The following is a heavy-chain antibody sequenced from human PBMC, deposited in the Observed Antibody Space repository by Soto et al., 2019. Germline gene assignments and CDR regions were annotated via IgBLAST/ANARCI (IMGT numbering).Heavy chain of an antibody. CDR2: IYYSGST. J-gene: IGHJ4*02. V-gene: IGHV4-31*03. D-gene: IGHD6-13*01. CDR1: GGSISSGGYY. Sequence: SETLSLTCTVSGGSISSGGYYWSWIRQHPGKGLEWIGYIYYSGSTYYNPSLKSRVTISVDTSKNQFSLKLSSVTAADTAVYYCATQAPGIAAAGTNPYFAYWGQGTLVTVSS. CDR3: ATQAPGIAAAGTNPYFAY.